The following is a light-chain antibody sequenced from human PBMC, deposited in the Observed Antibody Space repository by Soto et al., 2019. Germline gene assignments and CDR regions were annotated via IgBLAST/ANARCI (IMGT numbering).Light chain of an antibody. Sequence: DIVLTQSPGTLSLSPGERATLSCRASQSVSSTFFAWYQQKPDQAPRLLIYGISTRATDIPARFSGSGSGTEFTLTISSLQSEDFAVYYCQQYNNWPLTFGAGTKVDIK. V-gene: IGKV3-15*01. CDR1: QSVSST. CDR2: GIS. CDR3: QQYNNWPLT. J-gene: IGKJ4*01.